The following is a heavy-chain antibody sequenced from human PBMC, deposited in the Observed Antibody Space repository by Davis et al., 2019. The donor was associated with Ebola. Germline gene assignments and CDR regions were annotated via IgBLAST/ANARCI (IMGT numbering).Heavy chain of an antibody. CDR1: GFTFSSYW. J-gene: IGHJ6*02. CDR2: INSDGSST. D-gene: IGHD5-18*01. V-gene: IGHV3-74*01. Sequence: GESLKISCAASGFTFSSYWMHWVRQAPGKGLVWVSRINSDGSSTSYADSVKGRFTISRDNAKNTLYLQMNSLRAEDTAVYYCARDPSLEYSYGYYYYYGMDVWGQGTTVTVAS. CDR3: ARDPSLEYSYGYYYYYGMDV.